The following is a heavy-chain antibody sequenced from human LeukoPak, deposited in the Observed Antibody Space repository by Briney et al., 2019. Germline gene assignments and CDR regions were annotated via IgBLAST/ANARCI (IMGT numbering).Heavy chain of an antibody. J-gene: IGHJ4*02. CDR1: GFTFSSYA. V-gene: IGHV3-30*02. CDR2: IRYDGSNK. Sequence: GSLRLSCAASGFTFSSYAMSWVRQAPGKGLEWVAFIRYDGSNKHYADSVKGRFTISRDNSKNTLYLQMNSLRAEDTAVYYCAKDPKYSIGWYYGYWGQGTLVTVSS. D-gene: IGHD6-19*01. CDR3: AKDPKYSIGWYYGY.